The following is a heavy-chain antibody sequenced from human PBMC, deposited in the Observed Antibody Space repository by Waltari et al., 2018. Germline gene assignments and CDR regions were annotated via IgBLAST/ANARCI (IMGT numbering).Heavy chain of an antibody. Sequence: QVQLVQSGAEVKKPGSSVKVSCKASGGTFSSYAITWVRQAPGQGLEWMGRINPNSGGTNYAQKFQGRVTMTRDTSISTAYMELSRLRSDDTAVYYCARVAVDRISSGWQYNWFDPWGQGTLVTVSS. CDR2: INPNSGGT. V-gene: IGHV1-2*06. D-gene: IGHD6-19*01. CDR1: GGTFSSYA. CDR3: ARVAVDRISSGWQYNWFDP. J-gene: IGHJ5*02.